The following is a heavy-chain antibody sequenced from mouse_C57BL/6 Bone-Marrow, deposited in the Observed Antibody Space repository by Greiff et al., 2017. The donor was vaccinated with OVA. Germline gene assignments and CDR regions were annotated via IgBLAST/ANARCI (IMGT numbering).Heavy chain of an antibody. CDR2: IWSGGST. Sequence: QVQLQQSGPGLVQPSQSLSITCTVSGFSLTSYGVHWVRQPPGKGLEWLGVIWSGGSTDSNAAFISRLSISKDNSQSQVFFKMNSLQADDTAIYCGAKNDWDYSMDYWGQGTSVTVSS. J-gene: IGHJ4*01. CDR3: AKNDWDYSMDY. D-gene: IGHD4-1*01. V-gene: IGHV2-4*01. CDR1: GFSLTSYG.